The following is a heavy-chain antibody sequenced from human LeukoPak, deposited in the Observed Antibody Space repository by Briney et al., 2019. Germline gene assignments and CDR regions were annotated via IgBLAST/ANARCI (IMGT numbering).Heavy chain of an antibody. V-gene: IGHV4-61*08. J-gene: IGHJ4*02. CDR2: IYYSGST. D-gene: IGHD6-13*01. CDR3: ARRRSSSWYFDY. Sequence: SETLSLTCTVSGGSISSGGYYWSWIRQHPGKGLEWIGYIYYSGSTNYNPSLKSRVTISVDTSKNQFSLKLSSVTAADTAVNYCARRRSSSWYFDYWGQGTLVTVSS. CDR1: GGSISSGGYY.